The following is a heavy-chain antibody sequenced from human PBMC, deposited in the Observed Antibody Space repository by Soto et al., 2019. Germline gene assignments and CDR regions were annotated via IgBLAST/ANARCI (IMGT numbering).Heavy chain of an antibody. CDR2: IYYSGST. V-gene: IGHV4-30-4*01. CDR3: ARVKAGFVY. Sequence: QVQLQESGPGLVKPSQTLSLTCTVSGGSISSGDYFWSWIRQPPGKGLEWIGYIYYSGSTYYNPSPKSRLTISFTTSKNHFPLKLSSVPAADTAVYYCARVKAGFVYGGQGPLVPVFS. CDR1: GGSISSGDYF. J-gene: IGHJ4*02. D-gene: IGHD3-10*01.